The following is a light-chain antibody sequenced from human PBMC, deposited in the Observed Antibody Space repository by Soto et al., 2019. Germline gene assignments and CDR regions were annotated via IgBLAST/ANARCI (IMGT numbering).Light chain of an antibody. CDR1: QDISKY. J-gene: IGKJ2*01. V-gene: IGKV1-33*01. CDR3: QQYNNLPYT. Sequence: DIQMNQSPSSLCASLGDRVTITCQASQDISKYLHWYQQRPGKAPILVIYDASNLEAGAPSRFSGGGSGTSFTLTISSLQPEDIGTYFCQQYNNLPYTFGQGTKLEIK. CDR2: DAS.